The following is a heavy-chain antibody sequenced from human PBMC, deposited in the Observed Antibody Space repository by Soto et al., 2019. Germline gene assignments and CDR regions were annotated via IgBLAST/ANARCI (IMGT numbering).Heavy chain of an antibody. CDR3: ARGRGELLRSSWFDP. Sequence: QLQLQESGSGLVKPSQTLSLTCAVSGGSISSGGYSWSWIRQPPGKGLEWIGYIYHSGSTYYNPSLESRVTITVDRSKNQFSLKLSSVTAADTVVYYCARGRGELLRSSWFDPWGQGTLVTVSS. CDR2: IYHSGST. CDR1: GGSISSGGYS. J-gene: IGHJ5*02. D-gene: IGHD3-10*01. V-gene: IGHV4-30-2*01.